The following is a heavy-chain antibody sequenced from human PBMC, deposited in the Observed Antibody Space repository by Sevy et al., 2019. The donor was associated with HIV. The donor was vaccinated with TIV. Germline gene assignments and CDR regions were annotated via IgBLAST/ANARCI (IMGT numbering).Heavy chain of an antibody. CDR3: VRDANYDSESCGYPFDD. J-gene: IGHJ4*02. V-gene: IGHV1-18*01. CDR2: ISGNDGST. Sequence: ASVKVSCKTSGYTFVTYGISWVRQVPGQGPQWMGWISGNDGSTREAQIFQDRVTMTTDRTTSTAYMEVRRLRSDDTAVYYCVRDANYDSESCGYPFDDRGQGTLVTVSS. CDR1: GYTFVTYG. D-gene: IGHD3-22*01.